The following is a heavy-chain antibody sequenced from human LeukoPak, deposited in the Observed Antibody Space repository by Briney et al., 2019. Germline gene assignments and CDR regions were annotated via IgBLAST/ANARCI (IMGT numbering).Heavy chain of an antibody. CDR1: GYTFTSYA. D-gene: IGHD5-18*01. CDR3: ARDPVPGYSYGYLGPD. CDR2: INTNTGNP. Sequence: ASVKVSCKASGYTFTSYAMNWVRQAPGQGLEWMGWINTNTGNPTYAQGFTGRFVFSLDTSVSTAYLQISSLKAEDTAVYYCARDPVPGYSYGYLGPDWGQGTLVTVSS. V-gene: IGHV7-4-1*02. J-gene: IGHJ4*02.